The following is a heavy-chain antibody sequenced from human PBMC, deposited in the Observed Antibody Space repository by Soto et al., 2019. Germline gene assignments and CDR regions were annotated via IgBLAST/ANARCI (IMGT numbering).Heavy chain of an antibody. CDR1: GFTFSSYG. CDR3: AKEGYCSGGSCYQEPYYYYGMDV. Sequence: GGSLRLSCAASGFTFSSYGMHWVRQAPGKGLEWVAVISYDGSNKYYADSVKGRFTISRDNSKNTLYLQMNSLRAEDTAVYYCAKEGYCSGGSCYQEPYYYYGMDVLGQGTTVTVSS. V-gene: IGHV3-30*18. D-gene: IGHD2-15*01. J-gene: IGHJ6*02. CDR2: ISYDGSNK.